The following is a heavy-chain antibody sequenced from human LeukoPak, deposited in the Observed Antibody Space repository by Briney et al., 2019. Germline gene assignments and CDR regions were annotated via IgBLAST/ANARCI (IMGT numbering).Heavy chain of an antibody. J-gene: IGHJ6*03. D-gene: IGHD5-24*01. Sequence: GRSLRLSCAASGFTFSSYWMSWVRQAPGKGLEWVANIRKDGNEKYYVDSVKGRFTISRDNAKNSLYLQMNSLRAEDTAVYYCARVGDYSYYYYYMDVWGKGTTVTVSS. CDR2: IRKDGNEK. CDR3: ARVGDYSYYYYYMDV. CDR1: GFTFSSYW. V-gene: IGHV3-7*01.